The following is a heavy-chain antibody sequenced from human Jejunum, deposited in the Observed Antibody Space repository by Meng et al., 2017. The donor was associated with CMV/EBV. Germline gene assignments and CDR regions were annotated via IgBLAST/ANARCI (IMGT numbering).Heavy chain of an antibody. CDR3: ATIGGLQAFDF. V-gene: IGHV3-43D*04. CDR2: ISWDGGDT. J-gene: IGHJ3*01. Sequence: CSASGFDFEGYAMHWVRQAPGKSLEWVSLISWDGGDTLYADSVRGRFTISRDNSKNSLYLHMSSLRADDTAFYYCATIGGLQAFDFWGQGTMVTVSS. CDR1: GFDFEGYA. D-gene: IGHD3-16*01.